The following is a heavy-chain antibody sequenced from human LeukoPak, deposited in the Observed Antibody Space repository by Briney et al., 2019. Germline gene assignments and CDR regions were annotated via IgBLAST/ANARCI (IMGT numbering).Heavy chain of an antibody. Sequence: SETLSLTCIVSGGSINSSRDYWGWIRQPPGKGLEWIGSIYYSGSTYYNPYLKSRVTISVDTSKNQFSLKLSPVTSGDTAIYYXXXXXXXXXGSRTYFFFEYWGQGTLLTVSS. V-gene: IGHV4-39*03. D-gene: IGHD3-10*01. CDR1: GGSINSSRDY. CDR3: XXXXXXXXGSRTYFFFEY. J-gene: IGHJ4*02. CDR2: IYYSGST.